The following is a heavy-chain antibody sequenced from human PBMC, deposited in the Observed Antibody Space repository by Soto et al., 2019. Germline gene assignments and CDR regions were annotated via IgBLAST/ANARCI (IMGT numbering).Heavy chain of an antibody. CDR1: GFSFSSSA. D-gene: IGHD5-18*01. Sequence: GGSLRLSCAASGFSFSSSAMSWVRQAPGKWLEWVSAISESGDNTFYADSVKGRFTISRENSNNALYLQMDTLRAEDTALYFCAKGGYTYGLDPWGQGXLVTVSS. CDR2: ISESGDNT. J-gene: IGHJ5*02. V-gene: IGHV3-23*01. CDR3: AKGGYTYGLDP.